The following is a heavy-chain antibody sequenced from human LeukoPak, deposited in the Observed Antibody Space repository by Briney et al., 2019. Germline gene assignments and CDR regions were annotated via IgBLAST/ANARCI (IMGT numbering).Heavy chain of an antibody. Sequence: ASVKVSCKASGDTFTDYYMRWVRQAPGQGLEWMGIINASGGATPYAQKFQGRVTMTSDTSTSTVYMELSSLRSEDTAVYYCPAEYYYDSSGYYNYGMDVWGRGTTVTVSS. D-gene: IGHD3-22*01. CDR1: GDTFTDYY. V-gene: IGHV1-46*01. CDR2: INASGGAT. J-gene: IGHJ6*02. CDR3: PAEYYYDSSGYYNYGMDV.